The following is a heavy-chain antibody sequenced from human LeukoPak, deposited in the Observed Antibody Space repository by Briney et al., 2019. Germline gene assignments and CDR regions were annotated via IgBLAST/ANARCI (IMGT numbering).Heavy chain of an antibody. J-gene: IGHJ4*02. CDR2: ISSSGSTI. Sequence: PGGSLRLSCAASGFTFSDYYMSWIRQAPGKGLEWVSYISSSGSTIYYADSVKGRFTISRDNAKNSLYLQTNSLRAEDTAVYYCARPMEPQVDIVADYWGQGTLVTVSS. CDR3: ARPMEPQVDIVADY. CDR1: GFTFSDYY. V-gene: IGHV3-11*04. D-gene: IGHD5-12*01.